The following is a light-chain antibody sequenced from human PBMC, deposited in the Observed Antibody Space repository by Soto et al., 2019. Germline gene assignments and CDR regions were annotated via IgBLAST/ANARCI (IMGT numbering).Light chain of an antibody. J-gene: IGLJ3*02. CDR3: SSSAGTNSFVL. V-gene: IGLV2-8*01. Sequence: QSALTQPPSASGSPGQSVTISCTGTSSDIGGYNSVSWYQQHPGKAPKLMIYEVNKRPLGVPERFSGSKSGNTASLTVSGLQSDDEADYYCSSSAGTNSFVLFGGGTKLTGL. CDR1: SSDIGGYNS. CDR2: EVN.